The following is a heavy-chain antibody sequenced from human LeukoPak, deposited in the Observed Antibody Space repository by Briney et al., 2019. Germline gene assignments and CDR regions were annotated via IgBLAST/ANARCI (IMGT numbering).Heavy chain of an antibody. Sequence: GGSLRLSCAASGFTFDDYAMHWVRQAPGKGLEWVSLISGGGGSTYYADSVKGRFTISRDNSKNSLYLQMNSLRTEDTALYYCANSLRPSYYMDVWGKGTTVTVSS. V-gene: IGHV3-43*02. J-gene: IGHJ6*03. CDR1: GFTFDDYA. CDR2: ISGGGGST. CDR3: ANSLRPSYYMDV.